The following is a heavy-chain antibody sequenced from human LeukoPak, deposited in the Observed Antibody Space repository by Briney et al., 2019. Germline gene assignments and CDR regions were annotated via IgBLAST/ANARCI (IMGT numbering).Heavy chain of an antibody. Sequence: ASLKDSCKPSGYTFTSYGISWVRQAPEQGLEWMGWISAYNGNTNYAQKLQRRVTMTTDTSTSTAYMELRSLRSDDTAVYYCARADAETYYYYGMDVWGQGTTVTVSS. V-gene: IGHV1-18*01. CDR2: ISAYNGNT. J-gene: IGHJ6*02. D-gene: IGHD1-14*01. CDR1: GYTFTSYG. CDR3: ARADAETYYYYGMDV.